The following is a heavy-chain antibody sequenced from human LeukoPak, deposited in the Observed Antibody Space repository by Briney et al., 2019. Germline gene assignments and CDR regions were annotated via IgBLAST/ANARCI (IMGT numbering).Heavy chain of an antibody. D-gene: IGHD6-19*01. J-gene: IGHJ5*02. CDR1: GFTFSSYS. V-gene: IGHV3-21*01. CDR2: ISSSSYI. Sequence: GGSLRLSCAASGFTFSSYSMNWVRQAPGKGLEWVSSISSSSYIYYADSVKGRFTISRDNAKNSLYLQMNSLRAEDTAVYYCARDRPIPGIAVAVNWFDPWGQGTLVTVSS. CDR3: ARDRPIPGIAVAVNWFDP.